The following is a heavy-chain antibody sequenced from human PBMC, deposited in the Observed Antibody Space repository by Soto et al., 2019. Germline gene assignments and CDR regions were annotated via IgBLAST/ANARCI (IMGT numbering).Heavy chain of an antibody. J-gene: IGHJ3*02. Sequence: AASVKVSCKVSGYTLTELSMHWVRQAPGKGLEWMGGFDPEDGETIYAQKFQGRVTMTEDTSTDTAYMELSSLRSEDTAVYYCATGLGYCTNGVCYSATFDIWGQGTMVTVSS. D-gene: IGHD2-8*01. CDR1: GYTLTELS. V-gene: IGHV1-24*01. CDR3: ATGLGYCTNGVCYSATFDI. CDR2: FDPEDGET.